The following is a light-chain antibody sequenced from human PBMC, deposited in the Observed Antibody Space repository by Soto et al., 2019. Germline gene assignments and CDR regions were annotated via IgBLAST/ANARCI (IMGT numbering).Light chain of an antibody. Sequence: QSALAQPSSVSGPPGQSITISCTGSSSDVGRYNYVSWYQHHPGKAPKLMIYEVSNRPSGVSNRFSGSKSGNTASLTISGLQAEDEADYHCSSYTNSSTLYVFGTGTKVTVL. CDR1: SSDVGRYNY. CDR2: EVS. J-gene: IGLJ1*01. V-gene: IGLV2-14*01. CDR3: SSYTNSSTLYV.